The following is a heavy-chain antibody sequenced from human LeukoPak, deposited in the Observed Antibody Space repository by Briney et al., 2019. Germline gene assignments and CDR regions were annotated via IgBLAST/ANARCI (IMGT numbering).Heavy chain of an antibody. J-gene: IGHJ4*02. CDR1: GYTFTCYY. V-gene: IGHV1-2*02. Sequence: SVQVSCQASGYTFTCYYMHGVRQAPGRGGAGVGWINPNRGGTHYAQKLQGRVTLTRETSISTAYMEPSRLRAGGTAVYYCARLSSPSRFEWDQAHYFDYRGQGALVTVSP. CDR3: ARLSSPSRFEWDQAHYFDY. D-gene: IGHD1-26*01. CDR2: INPNRGGT.